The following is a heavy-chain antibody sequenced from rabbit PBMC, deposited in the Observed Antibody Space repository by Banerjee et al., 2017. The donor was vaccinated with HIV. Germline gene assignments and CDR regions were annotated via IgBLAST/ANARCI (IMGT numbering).Heavy chain of an antibody. D-gene: IGHD1-1*01. V-gene: IGHV1S7*01. CDR3: ASRYASSSGYYPYYYGMDL. Sequence: QLKESGGGLVQPGGSLKLSCKASGFDFSSYYMSWVRQAPGEGLEWIGYIDPVFGSTYSASGVNGRFTIPSHNAQNTLYLQLNSLTAADTATYFCASRYASSSGYYPYYYGMDLWGPGTLVTVS. J-gene: IGHJ6*01. CDR2: IDPVFGST. CDR1: GFDFSSYY.